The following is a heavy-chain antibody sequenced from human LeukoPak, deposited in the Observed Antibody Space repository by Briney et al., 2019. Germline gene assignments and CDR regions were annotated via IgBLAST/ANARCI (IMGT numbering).Heavy chain of an antibody. J-gene: IGHJ4*02. Sequence: GGSLRLSCAASGFTFSSYSMNWVRQAPGKGLEWVSYISSSSSTIYYADSVKGRFTISRDNAKNSLYLQMNSLRAEDTAVYYCARGRPMGADYWGQGTLVTVSS. D-gene: IGHD3-10*01. V-gene: IGHV3-48*01. CDR3: ARGRPMGADY. CDR2: ISSSSSTI. CDR1: GFTFSSYS.